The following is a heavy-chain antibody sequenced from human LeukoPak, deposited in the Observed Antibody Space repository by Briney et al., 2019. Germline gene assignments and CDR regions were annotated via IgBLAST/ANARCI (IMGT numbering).Heavy chain of an antibody. CDR2: IYYSGST. CDR3: ARTLYDSSGYLDAFDI. Sequence: SETLSLTCTVSGGSISSGDYYWSWIRQPPGKGLELIGYIYYSGSTYYNPSLKSRITISVDTSKNQFSLKLSSVTAADAAVYYCARTLYDSSGYLDAFDIWGQGTMVTVSS. V-gene: IGHV4-30-4*08. J-gene: IGHJ3*02. D-gene: IGHD3-22*01. CDR1: GGSISSGDYY.